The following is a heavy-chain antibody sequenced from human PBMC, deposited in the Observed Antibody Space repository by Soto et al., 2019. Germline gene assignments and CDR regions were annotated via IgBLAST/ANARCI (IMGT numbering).Heavy chain of an antibody. Sequence: VGSLRLSCASSGFTFSSYAMHCVRHSPGKGLEWVAVISYDGSNKYYADSVKGRFTISRDNSKNTLYLQMNSLRAEDTAVYYCAREGTTPGFENWFDPWGQGTLVTVSS. D-gene: IGHD1-1*01. CDR1: GFTFSSYA. J-gene: IGHJ5*02. CDR3: AREGTTPGFENWFDP. CDR2: ISYDGSNK. V-gene: IGHV3-30-3*01.